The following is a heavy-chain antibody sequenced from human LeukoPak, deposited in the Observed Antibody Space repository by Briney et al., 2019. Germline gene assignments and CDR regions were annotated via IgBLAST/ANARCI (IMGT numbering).Heavy chain of an antibody. J-gene: IGHJ4*02. D-gene: IGHD2/OR15-2a*01. Sequence: PGGSLRLSCAAPGFTFSDYYMSWIRQAPGKGLEWVSYISSSGTTINYADSVKDRFTISRDNAKNSLYLQMNSLRAEDTAVYYCAKGHTFTAPWGQGTLVTVSS. CDR2: ISSSGTTI. CDR1: GFTFSDYY. CDR3: AKGHTFTAP. V-gene: IGHV3-11*01.